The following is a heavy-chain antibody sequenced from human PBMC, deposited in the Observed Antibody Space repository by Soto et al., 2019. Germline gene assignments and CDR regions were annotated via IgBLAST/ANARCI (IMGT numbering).Heavy chain of an antibody. CDR1: GGSIRRGGYY. CDR3: ARSPPPPNLSILP. D-gene: IGHD7-27*01. CDR2: IYYSGST. J-gene: IGHJ5*02. Sequence: SETLSLTCTVSGGSIRRGGYYWSWIRQHPGKGLEWIGYIYYSGSTYYNPSLKSRVTISVDTSKNQFSLKLSSVTAADTAVYYCARSPPPPNLSILPWGQGTLVTVSS. V-gene: IGHV4-31*03.